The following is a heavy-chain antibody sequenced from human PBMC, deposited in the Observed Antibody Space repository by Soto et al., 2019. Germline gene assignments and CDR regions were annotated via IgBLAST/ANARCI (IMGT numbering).Heavy chain of an antibody. CDR3: TSRRDWTAVDPLDY. Sequence: PGGSLRLSCAASGFNFRDSAMHWVRQASGKGLERVGRIRNKTNNYATAFNAPVKGRFTISRDDSKNMVYLQMNSLKLDDTAVYYCTSRRDWTAVDPLDYWGQGT. V-gene: IGHV3-73*01. CDR2: IRNKTNNYAT. D-gene: IGHD5-18*01. J-gene: IGHJ4*02. CDR1: GFNFRDSA.